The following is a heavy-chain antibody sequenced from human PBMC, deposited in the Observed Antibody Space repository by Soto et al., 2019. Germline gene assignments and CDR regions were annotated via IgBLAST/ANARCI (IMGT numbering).Heavy chain of an antibody. J-gene: IGHJ4*02. CDR2: ISYDGSNK. CDR1: GFTFSSYA. V-gene: IGHV3-30-3*01. Sequence: GGSLRLSCAASGFTFSSYAMHWVRQAPGKGLEWVAVISYDGSNKYYADSVKGRFTISRDNSKNTLYLQMNSLRAEDTAVYYCAKDLRVRVATIFGVVTPYYFDYWGQGTLVTVSS. D-gene: IGHD3-3*01. CDR3: AKDLRVRVATIFGVVTPYYFDY.